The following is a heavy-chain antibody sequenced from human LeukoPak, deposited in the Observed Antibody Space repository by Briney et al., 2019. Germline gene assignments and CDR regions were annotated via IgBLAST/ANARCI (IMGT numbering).Heavy chain of an antibody. CDR3: AKDIGQWLALNAFDI. CDR2: ISSSSSTI. CDR1: GFTFSSYS. Sequence: PGGSLRLSCAASGFTFSSYSMNWVRQAPGKGLEWVSYISSSSSTIYYADSVKGRFTISRDNAKNSLYLQMNSLRAEDTALYYCAKDIGQWLALNAFDIWGQGTMVTVSS. D-gene: IGHD6-19*01. J-gene: IGHJ3*02. V-gene: IGHV3-48*04.